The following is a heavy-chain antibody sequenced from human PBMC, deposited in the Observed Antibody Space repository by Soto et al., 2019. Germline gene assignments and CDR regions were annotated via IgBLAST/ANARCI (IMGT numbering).Heavy chain of an antibody. Sequence: PSETLSLTCTVSGGSISSGGYYWSWIRQHPWKGLEWIGYIYYSGSTYYNPSLKSRVTISVDTSKNQFSLKLSSVTAADTAVYYCARVGGSSTPQAYGMDVWSQGXTVTVYS. CDR2: IYYSGST. D-gene: IGHD2-2*01. CDR1: GGSISSGGYY. CDR3: ARVGGSSTPQAYGMDV. V-gene: IGHV4-31*03. J-gene: IGHJ6*02.